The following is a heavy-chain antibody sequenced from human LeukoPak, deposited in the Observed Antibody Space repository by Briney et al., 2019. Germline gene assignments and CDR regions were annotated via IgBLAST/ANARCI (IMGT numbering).Heavy chain of an antibody. Sequence: AGGSLRLSCAASGFTFSSYWMSWVRQAPGKGLEWVANIKQDGSEKYYVDSVKGRFTISRDNAKNSLYLQMNSLRAEDTAVYYCAKEATTVTTYLDYWGQGTLVTVSS. D-gene: IGHD4-17*01. CDR1: GFTFSSYW. CDR2: IKQDGSEK. J-gene: IGHJ4*02. V-gene: IGHV3-7*01. CDR3: AKEATTVTTYLDY.